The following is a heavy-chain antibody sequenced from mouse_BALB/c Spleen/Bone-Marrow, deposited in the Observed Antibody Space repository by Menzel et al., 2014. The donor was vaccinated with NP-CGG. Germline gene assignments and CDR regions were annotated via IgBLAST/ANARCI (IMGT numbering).Heavy chain of an antibody. D-gene: IGHD1-3*01. CDR2: IYPGDGDT. J-gene: IGHJ2*01. CDR1: GYAFSSYW. CDR3: AFDNCDFDY. V-gene: IGHV1-80*01. Sequence: VQLQQSGAELVRPGSSVKISCKASGYAFSSYWMNWVKQRPGQGLEWIGQIYPGDGDTNYSGKVKGKATLTADESSSTAYMQLSSLTSEDSAVYFCAFDNCDFDYWGQGTTLTVSS.